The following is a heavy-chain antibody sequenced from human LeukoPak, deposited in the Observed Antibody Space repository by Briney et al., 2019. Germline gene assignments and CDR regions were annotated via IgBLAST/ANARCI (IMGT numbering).Heavy chain of an antibody. J-gene: IGHJ4*02. Sequence: PSETLSLTCTVSGGSISSGDYHWSWIRQPPGKGLEWIGYIYYSGSTYYNPSLKSRVTISVDTSKNQFSLKLSSVTAADTAVYYCARVPVDCSGGSCYGFDYWGQGTLVTVSS. CDR2: IYYSGST. CDR3: ARVPVDCSGGSCYGFDY. V-gene: IGHV4-30-4*01. D-gene: IGHD2-15*01. CDR1: GGSISSGDYH.